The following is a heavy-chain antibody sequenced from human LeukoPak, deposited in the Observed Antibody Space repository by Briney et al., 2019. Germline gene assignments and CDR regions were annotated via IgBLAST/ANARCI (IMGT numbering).Heavy chain of an antibody. J-gene: IGHJ6*02. V-gene: IGHV3-21*04. Sequence: GGSLRLSCAASGFTFSSYSMNWVRQAPGKGLEWVSSISSSSSYIYYADSVKGRFTISRDNSKNTLYLQMNSLTAEDTAVYYCARGGSGSGYYYGMDVWGQGTTVTVSS. CDR1: GFTFSSYS. CDR3: ARGGSGSGYYYGMDV. CDR2: ISSSSSYI. D-gene: IGHD3-10*01.